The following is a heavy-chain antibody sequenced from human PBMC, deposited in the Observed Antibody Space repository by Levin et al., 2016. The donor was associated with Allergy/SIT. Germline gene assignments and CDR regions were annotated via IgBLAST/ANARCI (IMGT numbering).Heavy chain of an antibody. CDR1: GYTFTGYY. J-gene: IGHJ6*02. CDR3: ARDHVRDEYYYYGMDV. Sequence: ASVKVSCKASGYTFTGYYMHWVRQAPGQGLEWMGWINPNSGGTNYAQKFQGWVTMTRDTSISTAYMELSRLRSDDTAVYYCARDHVRDEYYYYGMDVWGQGTTVTVSS. V-gene: IGHV1-2*04. CDR2: INPNSGGT. D-gene: IGHD2/OR15-2a*01.